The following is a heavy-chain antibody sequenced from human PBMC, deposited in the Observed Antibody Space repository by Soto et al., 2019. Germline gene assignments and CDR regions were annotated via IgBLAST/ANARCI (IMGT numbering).Heavy chain of an antibody. V-gene: IGHV3-33*01. CDR3: ARDSFQYYYDSSGCPSDY. CDR2: IWYDGSNK. D-gene: IGHD3-22*01. CDR1: GFTFSSYG. Sequence: PGGSLRLSCAASGFTFSSYGMYWVRQAPGKGLEWVAVIWYDGSNKYYADSVKGRFTISRDNSKNTLYLQMNSLRAEDTAVYYCARDSFQYYYDSSGCPSDYWGQGTLVTVSS. J-gene: IGHJ4*02.